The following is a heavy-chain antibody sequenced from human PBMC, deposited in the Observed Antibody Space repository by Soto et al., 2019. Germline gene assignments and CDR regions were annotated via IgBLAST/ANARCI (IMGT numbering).Heavy chain of an antibody. CDR1: GFTFSSYG. CDR2: IWYDGSNK. D-gene: IGHD3-3*01. V-gene: IGHV3-33*01. Sequence: GGSLRLSCAASGFTFSSYGMHWVRQAPGKGLEWVAVIWYDGSNKYYADSVKGRFTISRDNSKNTLYLQMNSLRAEDTAVYYCARGVGDPYYDFWSGYYGWFDPWGQGTLVTVSS. CDR3: ARGVGDPYYDFWSGYYGWFDP. J-gene: IGHJ5*02.